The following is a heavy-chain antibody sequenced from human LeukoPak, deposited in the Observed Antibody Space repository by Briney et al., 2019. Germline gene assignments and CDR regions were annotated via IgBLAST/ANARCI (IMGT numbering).Heavy chain of an antibody. CDR1: GFTFDDYA. V-gene: IGHV4-4*07. J-gene: IGHJ4*02. CDR2: IFSSGST. Sequence: GSLRLSCAASGFTFDDYAMHWIRQPAGKGLEWIGRIFSSGSTNYNPSLKSRVTISIDTSKNQFSLKLSSVTAADTAVYYCARGTSYWGQGTLVTVSS. CDR3: ARGTSY.